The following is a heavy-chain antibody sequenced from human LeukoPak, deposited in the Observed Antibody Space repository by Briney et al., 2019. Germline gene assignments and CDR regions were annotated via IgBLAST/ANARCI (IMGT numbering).Heavy chain of an antibody. CDR3: AREVVTDYDFWSGYFNWFDP. CDR2: IYYSGST. D-gene: IGHD3-3*01. V-gene: IGHV4-31*03. CDR1: GGSISSSSYY. Sequence: SETLSLTCTVSGGSISSSSYYWGWIRQHPGKGLEWIGYIYYSGSTYYNPSLKSRVTISVDTSKNQFSLKLSSVTAADTAVYYCAREVVTDYDFWSGYFNWFDPWGQGTLVTVSS. J-gene: IGHJ5*02.